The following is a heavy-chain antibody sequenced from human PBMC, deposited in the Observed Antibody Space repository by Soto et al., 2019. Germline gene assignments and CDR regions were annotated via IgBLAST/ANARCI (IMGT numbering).Heavy chain of an antibody. D-gene: IGHD3-9*01. Sequence: SETLSLTCTVSGGSVSSGSYYWSWIRQPPGKGLEWIGYIYYSGSTNYNPSLKSRVTFLLDTSKNQFSLKLRSVTAADTAVYYCATISDILTAYPLDYWGQGTLVTVSS. CDR3: ATISDILTAYPLDY. CDR1: GGSVSSGSYY. CDR2: IYYSGST. J-gene: IGHJ4*02. V-gene: IGHV4-61*01.